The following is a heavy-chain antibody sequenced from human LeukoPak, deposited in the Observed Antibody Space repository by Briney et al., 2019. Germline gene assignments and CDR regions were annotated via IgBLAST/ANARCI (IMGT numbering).Heavy chain of an antibody. J-gene: IGHJ4*02. CDR1: GGSISSGGYS. CDR3: ASGYYYDSSGPIDY. Sequence: SQTLSLTCAVSGGSISSGGYSWSWIRQPPGKGLERIGYIYHSGRTYYNPSLKSRVTISVDRSKNQFSLKLSSVTAADTAVYYCASGYYYDSSGPIDYWGQGTLVTVSS. V-gene: IGHV4-30-2*01. CDR2: IYHSGRT. D-gene: IGHD3-22*01.